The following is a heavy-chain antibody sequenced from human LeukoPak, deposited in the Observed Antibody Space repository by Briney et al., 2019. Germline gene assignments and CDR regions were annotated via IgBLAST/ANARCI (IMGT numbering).Heavy chain of an antibody. J-gene: IGHJ6*04. CDR3: ARDLEVRGTMDV. CDR2: INAGNGNT. V-gene: IGHV1-3*01. D-gene: IGHD3-10*01. Sequence: ASVKVSCKASGYTFTSYAMHWVRQAPGQRLEWMGWINAGNGNTKYSQKFQGRVTIARDTSASTAYMELSSRRSEDTAVYYCARDLEVRGTMDVWGKGTTVTVSS. CDR1: GYTFTSYA.